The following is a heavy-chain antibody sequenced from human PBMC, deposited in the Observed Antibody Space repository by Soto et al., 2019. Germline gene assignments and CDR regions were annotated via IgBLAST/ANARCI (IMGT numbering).Heavy chain of an antibody. V-gene: IGHV3-53*01. CDR2: IYSGGST. J-gene: IGHJ3*02. CDR3: ARVCSGGSCYSDAFDI. CDR1: GFTVSSNY. D-gene: IGHD2-15*01. Sequence: GGSLRLSCAASGFTVSSNYMSWVRQAPGKGLEWVSVIYSGGSTYYADSVKGRFTISRDNSKNTLYLQMNSLRAEDTAVYYCARVCSGGSCYSDAFDIWGQGTMVTVSS.